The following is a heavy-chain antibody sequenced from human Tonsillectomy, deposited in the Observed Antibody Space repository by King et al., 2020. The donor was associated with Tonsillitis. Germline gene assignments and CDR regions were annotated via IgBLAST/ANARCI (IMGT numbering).Heavy chain of an antibody. J-gene: IGHJ4*02. CDR2: INPSDGST. CDR3: ARAQSAAYYFDS. Sequence: QLVQSGAEVKKPGASVNVSCKASEYTLTRSFIHWVRQAAGQGLQWMGIINPSDGSTTYEKKFQGRVAMTRDTSTSTVYLELSSLSSDDTAIFYFARAQSAAYYFDSWGQGTLVTVSS. D-gene: IGHD6-25*01. V-gene: IGHV1-46*01. CDR1: EYTLTRSF.